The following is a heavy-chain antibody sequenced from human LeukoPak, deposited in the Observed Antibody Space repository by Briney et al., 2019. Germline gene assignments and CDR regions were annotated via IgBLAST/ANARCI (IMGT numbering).Heavy chain of an antibody. Sequence: GGSLRLSCAASGFTFSSYAMSWVRQAPGKGLEWVSSISGSGGSTYYADSVKGRFTISRDNSKNTLYLQMNSLRAEDTAVYYCASEGVRFLEWYPYWGQGTLVTVSS. CDR3: ASEGVRFLEWYPY. D-gene: IGHD3-3*01. V-gene: IGHV3-23*01. CDR1: GFTFSSYA. CDR2: ISGSGGST. J-gene: IGHJ4*02.